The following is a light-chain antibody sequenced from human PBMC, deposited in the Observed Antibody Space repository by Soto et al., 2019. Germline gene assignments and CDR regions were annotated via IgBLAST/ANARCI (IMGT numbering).Light chain of an antibody. Sequence: QTVLTQHASVSGSPGQAITISCSGTSSDVGAFNYVSWYQQHPGKAPKLMIYDVSNRPSGVSNRFSGSKSGNTASLTISGLRAEDEADYYCKSYTSNNTYVFGTGTKVTVL. V-gene: IGLV2-14*03. J-gene: IGLJ1*01. CDR3: KSYTSNNTYV. CDR1: SSDVGAFNY. CDR2: DVS.